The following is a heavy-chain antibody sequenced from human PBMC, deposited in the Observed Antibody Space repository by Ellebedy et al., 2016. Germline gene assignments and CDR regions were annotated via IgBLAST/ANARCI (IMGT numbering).Heavy chain of an antibody. CDR1: GYTFSNYG. Sequence: ASVKVSCXASGYTFSNYGITWVRQAPGQGLEWMGWISAYNGDTNYAQKLQDRVTMTTDTSTSTAYMELRSLRSDDTAVYYCAREVVVVAGAYGMDVWGQGTTVTVSS. CDR3: AREVVVVAGAYGMDV. CDR2: ISAYNGDT. D-gene: IGHD2-15*01. V-gene: IGHV1-18*01. J-gene: IGHJ6*02.